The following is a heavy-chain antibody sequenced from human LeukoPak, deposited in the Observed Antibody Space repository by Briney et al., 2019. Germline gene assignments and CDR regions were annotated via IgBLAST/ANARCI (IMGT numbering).Heavy chain of an antibody. CDR2: ISSSSSTI. CDR3: ARDSDYCSGGICYHDTTGTTSYFDY. CDR1: GFTFSSYS. J-gene: IGHJ4*02. D-gene: IGHD2-15*01. V-gene: IGHV3-48*01. Sequence: GGSLRLSCAASGFTFSSYSMNWVRQAPGKGLEWVSYISSSSSTIYYADSVKGRFTISRDNAKNSLYLQMNSLRAEDTAVYYCARDSDYCSGGICYHDTTGTTSYFDYWGQGTLVTVSS.